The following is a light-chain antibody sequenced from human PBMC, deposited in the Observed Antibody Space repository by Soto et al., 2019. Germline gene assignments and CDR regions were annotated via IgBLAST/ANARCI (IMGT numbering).Light chain of an antibody. J-gene: IGKJ5*01. V-gene: IGKV1-8*01. CDR1: QGISSY. CDR2: AAS. Sequence: AIVMTQSPSSLSASTGDRVTITCRASQGISSYLAWYQQKPGKAPKLLIYAASTLQSGVPSSFSGSGSGTDFTLTISCMKSEDFATYYCQQYYTYPTFGQGTRLEIK. CDR3: QQYYTYPT.